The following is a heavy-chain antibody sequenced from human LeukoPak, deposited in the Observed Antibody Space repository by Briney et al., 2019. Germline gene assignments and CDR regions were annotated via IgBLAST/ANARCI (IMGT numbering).Heavy chain of an antibody. D-gene: IGHD4-23*01. V-gene: IGHV1-69*04. J-gene: IGHJ4*02. CDR1: GGTFSSYA. CDR2: IIPILGIA. Sequence: ASVKVSCKASGGTFSSYAISWVRQAPGQGLEWMGRIIPILGIANYAQKFQGRVTITADESTSTAYMELSSLRSEDTAVYYCPRDYGYGGPLDYWGQGTLVTVSS. CDR3: PRDYGYGGPLDY.